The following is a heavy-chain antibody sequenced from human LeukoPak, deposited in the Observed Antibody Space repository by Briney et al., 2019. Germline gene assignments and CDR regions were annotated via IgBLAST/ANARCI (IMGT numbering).Heavy chain of an antibody. V-gene: IGHV1-2*02. CDR3: ASAGGVVVTKYYFDY. J-gene: IGHJ4*02. D-gene: IGHD3-22*01. CDR1: GYTFTGYY. CDR2: INPNSGGT. Sequence: ASVKVSCKASGYTFTGYYMHWVRQAPGQGLEWMGWINPNSGGTNYAQKFQDRVTMTRDTSISTAYMELSRLRSDDTAVYYCASAGGVVVTKYYFDYWGQGTLVTVSS.